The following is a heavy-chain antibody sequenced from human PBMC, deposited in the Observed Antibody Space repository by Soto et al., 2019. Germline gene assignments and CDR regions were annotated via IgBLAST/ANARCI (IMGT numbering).Heavy chain of an antibody. CDR1: GFTFSNAW. Sequence: GGSLRLSCAASGFTFSNAWMSWVRQAPGKGLEWVGRIKSKTDGGTTDYAAPVKGRFTISRDDSKNTLYLQMNSLKTEDTAVYYCTTEYYYGSGSYYILYYMDVWGKGTTVTVSS. J-gene: IGHJ6*03. V-gene: IGHV3-15*01. CDR2: IKSKTDGGTT. CDR3: TTEYYYGSGSYYILYYMDV. D-gene: IGHD3-10*01.